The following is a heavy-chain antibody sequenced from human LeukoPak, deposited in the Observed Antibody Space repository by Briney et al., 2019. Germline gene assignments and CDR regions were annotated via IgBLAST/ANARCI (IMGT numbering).Heavy chain of an antibody. D-gene: IGHD3-22*01. CDR3: AKRGVVIRVILVGFHKEAYYFDS. Sequence: GGSLRLSCAASGLTFSNYWMSWVRQAPGKGLEWVANIKKDGSDKYYMDSVRGRFTISRDNPKNTLYLQMNGLRAEDTAVYFCAKRGVVIRVILVGFHKEAYYFDSWGQGALVTVSS. J-gene: IGHJ4*02. CDR2: IKKDGSDK. CDR1: GLTFSNYW. V-gene: IGHV3-7*03.